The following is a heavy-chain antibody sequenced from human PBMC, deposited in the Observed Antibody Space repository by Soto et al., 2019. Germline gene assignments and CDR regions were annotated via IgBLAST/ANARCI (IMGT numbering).Heavy chain of an antibody. V-gene: IGHV3-74*01. D-gene: IGHD2-15*01. CDR2: INSDGSST. CDR3: ARDKGYCSGGSCYQSPLYYYYYGMDV. J-gene: IGHJ6*02. CDR1: GFTFSSYR. Sequence: EVQLVESGGGLVQPGGSLRLSCAASGFTFSSYRMHWVRQAPGKGLVWVSRINSDGSSTSYADSVKGRFTISRDNAKNTLYLQMNSLRAEDTAVYYCARDKGYCSGGSCYQSPLYYYYYGMDVWGQGTTVTVSS.